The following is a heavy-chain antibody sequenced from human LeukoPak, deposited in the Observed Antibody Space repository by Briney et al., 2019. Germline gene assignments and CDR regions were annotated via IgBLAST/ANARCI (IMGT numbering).Heavy chain of an antibody. Sequence: SEILSLTCTVSGGSVSSGSYYWSWIRQPPGKGLEWIGYIYYSGSTNYNPSLKSRVTISVDTSKNQFSLKLSSVTAADTAVYYCASEGYSSSWTHTFDYWGQGTLVTVSS. V-gene: IGHV4-61*01. CDR2: IYYSGST. D-gene: IGHD6-13*01. CDR1: GGSVSSGSYY. CDR3: ASEGYSSSWTHTFDY. J-gene: IGHJ4*02.